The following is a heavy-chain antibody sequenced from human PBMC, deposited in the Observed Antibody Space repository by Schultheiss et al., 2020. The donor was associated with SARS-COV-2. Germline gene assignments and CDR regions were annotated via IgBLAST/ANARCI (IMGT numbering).Heavy chain of an antibody. CDR2: INTYSGNT. J-gene: IGHJ4*02. V-gene: IGHV1-18*01. D-gene: IGHD4-17*01. Sequence: ASVKVSCKASGYTFTTYGISWVRQAPGQGLEWMGWINTYSGNTQYAQSLQGRVTMTRDTSTSTAYMELRSLRSDDTAVYYCAKDVAVTTRSFDYWGQGTLVTVSS. CDR1: GYTFTTYG. CDR3: AKDVAVTTRSFDY.